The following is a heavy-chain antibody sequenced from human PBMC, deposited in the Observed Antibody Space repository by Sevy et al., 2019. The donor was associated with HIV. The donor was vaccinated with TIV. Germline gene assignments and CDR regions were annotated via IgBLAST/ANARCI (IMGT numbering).Heavy chain of an antibody. D-gene: IGHD6-13*01. V-gene: IGHV3-23*01. Sequence: GGSLRLSYAASGFTFSSYAMSWVRQAPGKGLRWVSTITGSGNNTYYADSVKGRFTISRDNSKNIVYLQINSLRAEDTAVYYCAKSGYRAAVGTDWGQGTLVTVSS. CDR2: ITGSGNNT. J-gene: IGHJ4*02. CDR1: GFTFSSYA. CDR3: AKSGYRAAVGTD.